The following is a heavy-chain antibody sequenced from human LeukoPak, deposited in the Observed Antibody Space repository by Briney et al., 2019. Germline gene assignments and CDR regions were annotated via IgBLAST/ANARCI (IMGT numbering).Heavy chain of an antibody. V-gene: IGHV2-5*02. CDR2: IYWDDDK. J-gene: IGHJ1*01. CDR3: AHRSPGQKYFQY. CDR1: GFSLSTSGVG. Sequence: SGPTLVNPTQTLTLTCTFSGFSLSTSGVGVGWIRQPPGKALEWLALIYWDDDKRYSPSLKSRLTITKDTSKNQVVLRMTNMAPVDTPTYYCAHRSPGQKYFQYWGQGTLVPVSS.